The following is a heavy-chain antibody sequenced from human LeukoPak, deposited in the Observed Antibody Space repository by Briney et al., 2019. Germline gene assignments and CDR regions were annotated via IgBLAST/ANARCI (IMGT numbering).Heavy chain of an antibody. Sequence: GGSLRLSCAASGFTFSDYYMSWIRQAPGKGLEWVSYISSSGSTIYYADSVKGRFTISRDNYKNSLYLRMNSLRAEDTAVYYCARREIMGYCSSTSCYPPNGMDVWGQGTTVTVSS. J-gene: IGHJ6*02. CDR1: GFTFSDYY. V-gene: IGHV3-11*01. CDR3: ARREIMGYCSSTSCYPPNGMDV. D-gene: IGHD2-2*01. CDR2: ISSSGSTI.